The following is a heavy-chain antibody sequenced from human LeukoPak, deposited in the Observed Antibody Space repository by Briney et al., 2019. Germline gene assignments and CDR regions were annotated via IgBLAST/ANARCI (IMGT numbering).Heavy chain of an antibody. Sequence: GGSLRLSCAASGFTFSDYYMSWIRQAPGKGLEWVSYISSSGSTIYYADSVKGRFTISRDNAKNSLYLQMNSLRAEDAAVYYCARDMSYYDSSGSTDYWGQGTLVTVSS. CDR3: ARDMSYYDSSGSTDY. D-gene: IGHD3-22*01. J-gene: IGHJ4*02. V-gene: IGHV3-11*04. CDR1: GFTFSDYY. CDR2: ISSSGSTI.